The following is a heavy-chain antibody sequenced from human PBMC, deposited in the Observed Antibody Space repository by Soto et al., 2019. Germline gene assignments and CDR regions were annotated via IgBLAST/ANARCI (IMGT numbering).Heavy chain of an antibody. CDR3: VRKGYETGWYYDQ. J-gene: IGHJ4*02. V-gene: IGHV3-48*03. CDR1: GFTFSSYE. D-gene: IGHD6-19*01. CDR2: ISSSGSTSGGRT. Sequence: GSLRLSCAASGFTFSSYEMNWVRQAPGKGLEWVSYISSSGSTSGGRTEYADFVRGRFTISRDNAENTLSLQMNSLAVDDTAVYYCVRKGYETGWYYDQWGQGTLVTVSS.